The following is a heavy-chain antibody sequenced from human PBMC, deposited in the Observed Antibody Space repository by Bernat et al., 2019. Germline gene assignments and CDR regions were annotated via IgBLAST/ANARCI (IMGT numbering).Heavy chain of an antibody. CDR2: IGTAGDT. Sequence: EVQLLESGGGLVQPGGSLRLSCAASGFTFSSYDMHWVRQATGKGLEWVSAIGTAGDTYYPGSVKGRFTISRENAKNSLYLQMNSLRAGDTAVYYCARAGPHVRGQWPPLGIKKTNWFDPWGQGTLVTVSS. J-gene: IGHJ5*02. CDR1: GFTFSSYD. V-gene: IGHV3-13*01. CDR3: ARAGPHVRGQWPPLGIKKTNWFDP. D-gene: IGHD6-19*01.